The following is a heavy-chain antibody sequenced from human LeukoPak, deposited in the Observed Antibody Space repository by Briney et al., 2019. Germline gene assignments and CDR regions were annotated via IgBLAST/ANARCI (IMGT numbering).Heavy chain of an antibody. D-gene: IGHD3-10*01. V-gene: IGHV3-23*01. Sequence: GGSLRLSCAASGFTFSSYSMNWVRQAPGEGLEWVSAISASGGGTYYADSVKGRFTISRDNSKNTLYLQMNSLRAEDTAVYYCAKDRGYFDYWGQGTLVTVSS. CDR2: ISASGGGT. CDR3: AKDRGYFDY. J-gene: IGHJ4*02. CDR1: GFTFSSYS.